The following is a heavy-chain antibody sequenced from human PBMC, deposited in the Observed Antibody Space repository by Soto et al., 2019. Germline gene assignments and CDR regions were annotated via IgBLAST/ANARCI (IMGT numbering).Heavy chain of an antibody. Sequence: GGSLRLSCAASGFTFSSYAISWVRQAPGKGLEWVSAISGSGGSTYYADSVKGRFTISRDNSQNTLYLQMNSLRAEDTAVYYCAKPYCGYDRPKVEAYYYCYIDVWGKGTTVTVSS. CDR3: AKPYCGYDRPKVEAYYYCYIDV. CDR2: ISGSGGST. V-gene: IGHV3-23*01. D-gene: IGHD5-12*01. J-gene: IGHJ6*03. CDR1: GFTFSSYA.